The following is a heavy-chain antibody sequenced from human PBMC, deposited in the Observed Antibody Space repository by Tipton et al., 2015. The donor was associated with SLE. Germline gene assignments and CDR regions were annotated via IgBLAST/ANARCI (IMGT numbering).Heavy chain of an antibody. D-gene: IGHD1-26*01. Sequence: TLSLTCTVSGGSISSSSYYWGWIRQPPGKGLEWIGSIYYSGSTYYNPSLKSRVTISVDTSKNQFSLKLSSVTAADTAVYYCARCWWELLGHAEYFQHWGQGTLVTVSS. CDR3: ARCWWELLGHAEYFQH. CDR1: GGSISSSSYY. CDR2: IYYSGST. J-gene: IGHJ1*01. V-gene: IGHV4-39*01.